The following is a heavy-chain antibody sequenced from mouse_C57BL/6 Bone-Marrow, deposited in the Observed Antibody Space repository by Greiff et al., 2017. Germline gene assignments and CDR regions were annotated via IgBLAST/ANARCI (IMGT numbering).Heavy chain of an antibody. J-gene: IGHJ1*03. Sequence: EVQGVESGPVLVKPGASVKMSCKASGYTFTDYYMNWVKQSHGKSLEWIGVINPYNGGTSYNQKFKGKATLTVDKSSSTAYMELNSLTSEDSAVYYCARDDYGNFYWYFDVWGTGTTVTVSS. V-gene: IGHV1-19*01. CDR3: ARDDYGNFYWYFDV. CDR2: INPYNGGT. CDR1: GYTFTDYY. D-gene: IGHD2-1*01.